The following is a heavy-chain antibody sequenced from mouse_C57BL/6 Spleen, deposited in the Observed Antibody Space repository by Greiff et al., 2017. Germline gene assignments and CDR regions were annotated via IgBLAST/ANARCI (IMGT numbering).Heavy chain of an antibody. CDR2: ISYDGSN. Sequence: EVQLVESGPGLVKPSQSLSLTCSVTGYSITSGYYWNWIRQFPGNKLEWMGYISYDGSNNYNPSLKNRISITRDTSKNQFFLKLNSVTTEDTATYYCARVYDGYYAFAYWGQGTLVTVSA. V-gene: IGHV3-6*01. D-gene: IGHD2-3*01. J-gene: IGHJ3*01. CDR3: ARVYDGYYAFAY. CDR1: GYSITSGYY.